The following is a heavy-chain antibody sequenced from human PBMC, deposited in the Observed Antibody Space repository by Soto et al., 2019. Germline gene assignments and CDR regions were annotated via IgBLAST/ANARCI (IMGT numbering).Heavy chain of an antibody. CDR2: ISSSSGST. Sequence: EVQLLESGGGLVQPGGSLRLSCAASGFTFSTYAMAWVRQAPGKGLEWVSSISSSSGSTFYADSEKGRFTISRDNSENTLSLQMNSLRAEDTAVYYCAKQPLKVPLRFDYWGQGTLVTVSS. CDR1: GFTFSTYA. CDR3: AKQPLKVPLRFDY. V-gene: IGHV3-23*01. J-gene: IGHJ4*02. D-gene: IGHD6-25*01.